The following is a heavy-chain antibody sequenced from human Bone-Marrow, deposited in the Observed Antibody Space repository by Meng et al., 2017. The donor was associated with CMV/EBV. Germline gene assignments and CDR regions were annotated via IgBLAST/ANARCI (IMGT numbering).Heavy chain of an antibody. CDR2: INPNSGGT. J-gene: IGHJ5*02. CDR1: GYTFTTYG. V-gene: IGHV1-2*02. D-gene: IGHD6-13*01. Sequence: ASVKVSCKASGYTFTTYGVTWVRQAPGQGLEWMGWINPNSGGTNYAPKFQGRVTMTRDTSISTAYMELNRLRSDDTAVYYCARNGGRTSSWYTPGGWFDPWGQGTLVTVSS. CDR3: ARNGGRTSSWYTPGGWFDP.